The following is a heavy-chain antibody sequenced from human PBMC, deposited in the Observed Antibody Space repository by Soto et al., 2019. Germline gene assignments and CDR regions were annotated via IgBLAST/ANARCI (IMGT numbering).Heavy chain of an antibody. CDR1: GYTFTNYG. CDR2: INTTNGNK. D-gene: IGHD1-26*01. J-gene: IGHJ6*02. CDR3: ARERWASGMDV. Sequence: ASVKVSCKASGYTFTNYGISWVRQAPGQGLEWMGIINTTNGNKIYAQKLQGRLTMTRDTSTSTVYMELSSLRSEDTAVYYCARERWASGMDVWGQGTTVTVSS. V-gene: IGHV1-18*01.